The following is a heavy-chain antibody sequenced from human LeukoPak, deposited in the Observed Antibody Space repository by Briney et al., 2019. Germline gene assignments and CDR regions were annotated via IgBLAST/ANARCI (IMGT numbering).Heavy chain of an antibody. J-gene: IGHJ4*02. CDR2: IYYSGNT. Sequence: NTSETLSLTCAVSGGSISSSNYYWGWIRQPPGQGLEWIGSIYYSGNTYYNPSLKSRVTISVDTSKNQFSLMLSSVTAADTAVYYCARGYDSSAYYPFNYWGQGTLVTVSS. D-gene: IGHD3-22*01. V-gene: IGHV4-39*07. CDR3: ARGYDSSAYYPFNY. CDR1: GGSISSSNYY.